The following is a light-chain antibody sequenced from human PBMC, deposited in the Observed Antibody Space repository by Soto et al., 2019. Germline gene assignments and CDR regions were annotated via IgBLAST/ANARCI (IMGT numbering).Light chain of an antibody. CDR2: KAS. V-gene: IGKV1-5*03. J-gene: IGKJ4*01. Sequence: DIQMTQSPSTLSGAVGDRVTITCRASQTISSWLAWYQQKPGKAPKLLIYKASTLKSGVPSRFSGSGSGTEFTLTISSLQPDDFATYYCQQYNSYALTFGGGTK. CDR3: QQYNSYALT. CDR1: QTISSW.